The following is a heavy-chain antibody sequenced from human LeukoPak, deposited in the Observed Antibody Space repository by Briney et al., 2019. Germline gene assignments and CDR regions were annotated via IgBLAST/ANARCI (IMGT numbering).Heavy chain of an antibody. CDR2: IWYDGSNK. D-gene: IGHD3-10*01. V-gene: IGHV3-33*01. Sequence: GGSLRLSCAASGFTFSSYGMHWVRQAPGKGREWVAVIWYDGSNKYYADSVKGRFTISRDNSKNTLDLQMNSLRAEDTAVYYCARDMGSVNWFDPWGQGTLVTVSS. J-gene: IGHJ5*02. CDR3: ARDMGSVNWFDP. CDR1: GFTFSSYG.